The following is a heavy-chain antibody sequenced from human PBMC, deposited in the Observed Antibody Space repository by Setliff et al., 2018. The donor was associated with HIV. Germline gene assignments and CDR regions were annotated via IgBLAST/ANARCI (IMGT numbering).Heavy chain of an antibody. CDR2: IYYSGST. V-gene: IGHV4-39*01. D-gene: IGHD3-9*01. Sequence: ASETLSLTCSVSGDSISSGSYFWGWIRQPPGKGLEWIGSIYYSGSTYYNPSLKSRVTISVDTSKNQFSLKLSSVTAADTAVYYCARQGAGIQVRYFDWPWDPWTLDFDIWGRGTLVTVSS. J-gene: IGHJ2*01. CDR3: ARQGAGIQVRYFDWPWDPWTLDFDI. CDR1: GDSISSGSYF.